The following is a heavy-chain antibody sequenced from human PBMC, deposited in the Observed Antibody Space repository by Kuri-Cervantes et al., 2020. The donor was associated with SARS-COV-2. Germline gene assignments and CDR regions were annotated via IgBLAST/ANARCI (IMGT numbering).Heavy chain of an antibody. V-gene: IGHV4-59*12. CDR2: IYYSGST. CDR1: GGSISSYY. Sequence: GSLRLSCTVSGGSISSYYWSWIRQPPGKGLEWIGYIYYSGSTNYNPSLKSRVTISVDMSKNQFSLKLSSVTAADTAVYYCARATAMAPYYYYYYYMDVWGKGTTVTVSS. J-gene: IGHJ6*03. CDR3: ARATAMAPYYYYYYYMDV. D-gene: IGHD5-18*01.